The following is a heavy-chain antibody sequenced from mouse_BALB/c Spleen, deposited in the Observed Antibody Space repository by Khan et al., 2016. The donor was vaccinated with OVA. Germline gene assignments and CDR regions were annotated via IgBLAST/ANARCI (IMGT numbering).Heavy chain of an antibody. CDR3: GRWLDGYSSLYAMDY. V-gene: IGHV2-6*02. D-gene: IGHD2-3*01. J-gene: IGHJ4*01. Sequence: VKLEESGPGLVAPSQSLSITCTVSGFSLTTYGVHWVRQPPGKGLEWPVVLWSDGRTNYNSVLKSRLRISKDNSKSQVFLKMNSLQTDDTARYYCGRWLDGYSSLYAMDYWGEGTSVTVSS. CDR1: GFSLTTYG. CDR2: LWSDGRT.